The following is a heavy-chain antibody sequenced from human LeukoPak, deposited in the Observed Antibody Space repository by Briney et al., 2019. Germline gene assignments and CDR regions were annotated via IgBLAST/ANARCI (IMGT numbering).Heavy chain of an antibody. CDR3: AKGGMTRGSFDN. D-gene: IGHD3-16*01. V-gene: IGHV3-30*02. CDR2: IRYDGSNK. CDR1: GFTFSTFG. Sequence: GGSLRLSCTASGFTFSTFGMDWVRQASGKGLEWVAYIRYDGSNKYYADSVKGRFTISRVNSKNMLYLQMNSLRAEDTAVYYCAKGGMTRGSFDNWGQGTLVTVSS. J-gene: IGHJ4*02.